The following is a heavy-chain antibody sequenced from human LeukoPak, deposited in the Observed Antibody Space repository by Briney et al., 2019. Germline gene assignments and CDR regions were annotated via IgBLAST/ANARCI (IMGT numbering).Heavy chain of an antibody. D-gene: IGHD3-10*01. CDR1: GFTFSSYA. J-gene: IGHJ4*02. V-gene: IGHV3-30*04. Sequence: PGGSLRLSCAASGFTFSSYAMHWVRQAPGKGLEWVAVISYDGSNKYYADSVKGRFTISRDNSKNTLYLQMNSLRAEDTAVYYCAGDEVLLWFGELPGHYWGQGTLVTVSS. CDR2: ISYDGSNK. CDR3: AGDEVLLWFGELPGHY.